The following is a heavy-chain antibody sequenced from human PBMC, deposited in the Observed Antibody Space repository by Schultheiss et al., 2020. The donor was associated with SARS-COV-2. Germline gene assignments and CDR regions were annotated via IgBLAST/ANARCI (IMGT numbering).Heavy chain of an antibody. CDR2: IYYSGST. D-gene: IGHD2-21*02. V-gene: IGHV4-61*05. Sequence: SQTLSLTCTVSGGSISSTSYYWGWIRQPPGKGLEWIGYIYYSGSTYYNPSLKSRVTISVDKSKNQFSLKLSSVTAADTAVYYCARGCGGDCYSPSPLGLSYWGQGTLVTVSS. CDR1: GGSISSTSYY. J-gene: IGHJ4*02. CDR3: ARGCGGDCYSPSPLGLSY.